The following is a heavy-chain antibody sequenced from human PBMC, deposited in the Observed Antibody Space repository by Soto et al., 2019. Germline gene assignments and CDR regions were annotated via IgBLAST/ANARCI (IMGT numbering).Heavy chain of an antibody. V-gene: IGHV4-31*03. CDR2: IYDSVNT. Sequence: PSETLSLTCTVSGGSLSSGGHYWSWIRQHPGKGLEWIGHIYDSVNTYYSPSLRSRVTISADMSKNQFSLNLRSVTAADTAVYYCARVDHRGYFAILTDYWGQGTLVTVSS. J-gene: IGHJ4*02. D-gene: IGHD3-9*01. CDR1: GGSLSSGGHY. CDR3: ARVDHRGYFAILTDY.